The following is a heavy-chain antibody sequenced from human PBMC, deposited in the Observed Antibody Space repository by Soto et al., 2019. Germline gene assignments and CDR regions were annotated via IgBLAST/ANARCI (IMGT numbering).Heavy chain of an antibody. CDR2: IIPILGIA. CDR1: GGTFSSYT. Sequence: SVKVSCKASGGTFSSYTISWVRQAPGQGLEWMGRIIPILGIANYAQKFQGRVTITADKSTSTAYMELSSLRSEDTAVYYCARETGDCSGGSCYSDYWGQGTLVTVSS. V-gene: IGHV1-69*04. CDR3: ARETGDCSGGSCYSDY. J-gene: IGHJ4*02. D-gene: IGHD2-15*01.